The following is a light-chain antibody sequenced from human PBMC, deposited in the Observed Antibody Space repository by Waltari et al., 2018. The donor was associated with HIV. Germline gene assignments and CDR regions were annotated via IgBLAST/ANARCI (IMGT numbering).Light chain of an antibody. Sequence: QSALTQPRSVSGSPGQSVTISCTGTSSDVGGYNFVSWYQQHPGKAPKLVLYGVSKWPSGVPDRVSGSKSRNTASLTISGLQAGDEADYYCCSYTGSYTWVFGGGTELTVL. CDR2: GVS. J-gene: IGLJ3*02. V-gene: IGLV2-11*01. CDR3: CSYTGSYTWV. CDR1: SSDVGGYNF.